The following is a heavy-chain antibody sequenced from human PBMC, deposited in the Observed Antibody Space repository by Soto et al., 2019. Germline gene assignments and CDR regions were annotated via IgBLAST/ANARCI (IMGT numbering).Heavy chain of an antibody. Sequence: QVQLVESGGGVVQPGRSLRLSCAASGFTFSSYAMHWVRQAPGKGLEWVAVISYDERNKYYADSVKGRFTISRDNSKNTLYLQMNSLRAEDTAVYYCARVPSSSGRAHFDYWGQGTLVTVSS. D-gene: IGHD2-15*01. CDR1: GFTFSSYA. V-gene: IGHV3-30-3*01. J-gene: IGHJ4*02. CDR3: ARVPSSSGRAHFDY. CDR2: ISYDERNK.